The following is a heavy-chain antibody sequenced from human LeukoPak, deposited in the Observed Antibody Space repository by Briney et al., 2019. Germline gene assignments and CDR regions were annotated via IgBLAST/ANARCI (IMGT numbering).Heavy chain of an antibody. Sequence: SVKVSCKASGGTFSSYAISWVRQAPGQGLEWMGRIIPIFGIANYAQKFQGRVTITAGKSTSTAYMELSSLRSEDTAVYYCARVGIDAFDIWGQGTMVTVSS. J-gene: IGHJ3*02. V-gene: IGHV1-69*04. CDR2: IIPIFGIA. CDR3: ARVGIDAFDI. CDR1: GGTFSSYA.